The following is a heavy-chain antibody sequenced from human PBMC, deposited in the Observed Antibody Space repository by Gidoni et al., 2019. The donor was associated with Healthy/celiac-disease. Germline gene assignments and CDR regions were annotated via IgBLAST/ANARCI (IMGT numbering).Heavy chain of an antibody. Sequence: QVQLQQWGAGLLKPSETLSLTCAVYGGSFCGYYWSWIRQPPGKGLEWIGEINHSGSTNYNPSLKSRVTISVDTSKNQFSLKLSSVTAADTAVYYCARGSRIRAFDYWGQGTLVTVSS. CDR2: INHSGST. J-gene: IGHJ4*02. CDR1: GGSFCGYY. CDR3: ARGSRIRAFDY. D-gene: IGHD3-10*01. V-gene: IGHV4-34*01.